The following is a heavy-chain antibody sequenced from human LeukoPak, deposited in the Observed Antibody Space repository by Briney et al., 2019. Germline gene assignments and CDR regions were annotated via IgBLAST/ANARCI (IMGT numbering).Heavy chain of an antibody. D-gene: IGHD3-22*01. V-gene: IGHV4-59*12. CDR2: IYYSGST. Sequence: TSETLSLACTVSGGSISSYYWSWIRQPPGKGLEWIGYIYYSGSTNYNPSLKSRVTISVDTSKNQFSLKLSSVTAADSAVYYCARDEVLYYDSSGYSGDWGQGTLVTVSS. J-gene: IGHJ4*02. CDR3: ARDEVLYYDSSGYSGD. CDR1: GGSISSYY.